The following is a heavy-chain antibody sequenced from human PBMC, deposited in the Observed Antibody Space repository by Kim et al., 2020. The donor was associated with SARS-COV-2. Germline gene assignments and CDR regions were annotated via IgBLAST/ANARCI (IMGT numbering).Heavy chain of an antibody. V-gene: IGHV3-21*01. CDR3: ASYPPEVIQDY. CDR1: GFTFSSYS. J-gene: IGHJ4*02. D-gene: IGHD2-21*01. CDR2: ISSSSSYI. Sequence: GGSLRLSCAASGFTFSSYSMNWVRQAPGKGLEWVSSISSSSSYIYYADSVKGRFTISRDNAKNSLYLQTNSLRAEDTAVYYCASYPPEVIQDYWGQGTLVTVSS.